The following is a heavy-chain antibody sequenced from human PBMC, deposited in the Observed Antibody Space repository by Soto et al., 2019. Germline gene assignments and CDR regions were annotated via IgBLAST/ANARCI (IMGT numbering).Heavy chain of an antibody. CDR3: TGEVASGY. Sequence: QVQLVEFGGGVGQPGRSLRLSCAVSGFTVSTYGMHWVRQAPGKGLEWVAVISRDGGTKYYADSVKGRFTISRDNSRNTLFLEMNSLRGDDMAVYYCTGEVASGYWGQGTLVTVSS. J-gene: IGHJ4*02. CDR2: ISRDGGTK. CDR1: GFTVSTYG. D-gene: IGHD2-8*02. V-gene: IGHV3-30*03.